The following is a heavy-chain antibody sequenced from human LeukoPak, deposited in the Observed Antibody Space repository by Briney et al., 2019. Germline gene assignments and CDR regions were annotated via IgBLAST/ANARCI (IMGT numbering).Heavy chain of an antibody. CDR3: ARVEYCSGGSCYSRYNNWFDP. V-gene: IGHV4-59*01. CDR1: GGPISSYY. Sequence: SETLSLTCTVSGGPISSYYWSWIRQPPGKGLEWIGYIYYSGSTNCNPSLKSRVTISVDTSKNQFSLKLSSVTAADTAVYYCARVEYCSGGSCYSRYNNWFDPWGQGTLVTVSS. CDR2: IYYSGST. D-gene: IGHD2-15*01. J-gene: IGHJ5*02.